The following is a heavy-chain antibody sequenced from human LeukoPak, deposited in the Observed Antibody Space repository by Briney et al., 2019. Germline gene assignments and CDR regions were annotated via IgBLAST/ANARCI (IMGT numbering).Heavy chain of an antibody. CDR1: GFTFSSYA. CDR3: AKRGKYYFDY. CDR2: SSGSSGDT. Sequence: HPGGSLRLSCAASGFTFSSYAMSWVRQAPGKGLEWVSTSSGSSGDTYYADSAKGRFTISRDNSKNTLYLQMNSLRAEDTAVYYCAKRGKYYFDYWGQGTLVTVSS. D-gene: IGHD3-16*01. V-gene: IGHV3-23*01. J-gene: IGHJ4*02.